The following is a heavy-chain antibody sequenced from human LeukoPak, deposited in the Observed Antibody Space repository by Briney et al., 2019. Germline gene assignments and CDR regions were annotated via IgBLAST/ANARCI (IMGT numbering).Heavy chain of an antibody. CDR3: ASHSSSWYSAWDYFDY. Sequence: SETLSLTCAVYGGSFSGYYWGWIRQPPGKGLEWIGEINHSGSTNYNPSLKSRVTISVDTSKNQFSLKLSSVTAADTALYYCASHSSSWYSAWDYFDYWGQGTLVTVSS. CDR1: GGSFSGYY. J-gene: IGHJ4*02. D-gene: IGHD6-13*01. V-gene: IGHV4-34*01. CDR2: INHSGST.